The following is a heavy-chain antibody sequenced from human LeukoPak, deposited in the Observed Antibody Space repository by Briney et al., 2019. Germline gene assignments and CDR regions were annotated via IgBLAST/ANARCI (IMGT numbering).Heavy chain of an antibody. CDR2: INHSGST. V-gene: IGHV4-34*01. J-gene: IGHJ6*03. Sequence: SETLSLTCAVYGGSFSGYYWSWIRQPPGKGLEWIGEINHSGSTNYNPSLKSRVTISVDTSKNQFSLKLSSVTAADTAVYYCARRMARHKIEKYCSGGSCYSVLYYYYMDVWGKGTTVTISS. CDR3: ARRMARHKIEKYCSGGSCYSVLYYYYMDV. CDR1: GGSFSGYY. D-gene: IGHD2-15*01.